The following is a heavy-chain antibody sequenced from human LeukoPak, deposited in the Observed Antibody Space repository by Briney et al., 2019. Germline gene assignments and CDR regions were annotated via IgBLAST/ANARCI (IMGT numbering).Heavy chain of an antibody. Sequence: SETLSLTCTVSGGSISSGSYYWSWIRQPAGKGLEWIGRIYTSGSTNYNPSLKSRVTISVDTSKNQFSLKLSSVTAADTAVYYCARGDANWFDPWGQGTLVTVSS. CDR2: IYTSGST. J-gene: IGHJ5*02. V-gene: IGHV4-61*02. CDR3: ARGDANWFDP. D-gene: IGHD3-16*01. CDR1: GGSISSGSYY.